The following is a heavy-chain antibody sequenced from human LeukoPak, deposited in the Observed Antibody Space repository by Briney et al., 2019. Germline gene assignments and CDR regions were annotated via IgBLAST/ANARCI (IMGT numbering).Heavy chain of an antibody. CDR1: GGSISSSSYY. Sequence: SETLSLTCTVSGGSISSSSYYWGWISQPPGKGLEWIGSIYYSGSTYYNPSLKSRVTISVDTSKNQFSLKLSSVTAADTAVYYCARACSGGSCYSDTRNWFDPWGQGTLVTVSS. D-gene: IGHD2-15*01. CDR3: ARACSGGSCYSDTRNWFDP. CDR2: IYYSGST. V-gene: IGHV4-39*01. J-gene: IGHJ5*02.